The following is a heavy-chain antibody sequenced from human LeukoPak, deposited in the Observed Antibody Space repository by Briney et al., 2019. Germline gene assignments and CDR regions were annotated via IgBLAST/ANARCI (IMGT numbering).Heavy chain of an antibody. V-gene: IGHV3-74*01. CDR2: INSEGSTT. Sequence: PGGSLRLSCAASGSTFSSYWMHWVRQAPGKGLVWVSRINSEGSTTTYADSVKGRFTISRDNAKNTLYLQMNSLRAEDTAVYYCAGESSTNWGHFDYWGQGTLVTVSS. J-gene: IGHJ4*02. D-gene: IGHD2-2*01. CDR3: AGESSTNWGHFDY. CDR1: GSTFSSYW.